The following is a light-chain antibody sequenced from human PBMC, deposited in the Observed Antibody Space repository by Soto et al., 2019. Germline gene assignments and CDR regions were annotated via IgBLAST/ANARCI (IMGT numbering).Light chain of an antibody. Sequence: EIVLTQSPGTLSLSPGERATLSRRASQSVSSSYLAWYQQKPGQAPRLLIYGASSRATGTPDRFSGSGSGTDFTLTISRLEPEDFAVYYCQQYGKTFGQGTKVDIK. V-gene: IGKV3-20*01. CDR1: QSVSSSY. CDR2: GAS. CDR3: QQYGKT. J-gene: IGKJ1*01.